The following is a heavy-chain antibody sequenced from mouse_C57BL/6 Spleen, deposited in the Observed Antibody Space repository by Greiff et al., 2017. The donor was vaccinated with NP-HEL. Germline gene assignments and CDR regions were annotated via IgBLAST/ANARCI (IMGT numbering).Heavy chain of an antibody. CDR2: IDPSDSYT. CDR1: GYTFTSYW. J-gene: IGHJ4*01. Sequence: QVQLQQPGAELVMPGASVKLSCKASGYTFTSYWMHWVKQRPGQGLEWIGEIDPSDSYTNYNQKFKGKSTLTVDKSSSTAYMQLSSLTSEDSAVYYCARGGITTVVGEMDYWGQGTSVTVSS. D-gene: IGHD1-1*01. V-gene: IGHV1-69*01. CDR3: ARGGITTVVGEMDY.